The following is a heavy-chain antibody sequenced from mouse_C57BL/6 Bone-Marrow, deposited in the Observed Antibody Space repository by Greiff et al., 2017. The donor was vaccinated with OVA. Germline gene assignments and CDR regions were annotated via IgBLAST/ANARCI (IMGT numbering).Heavy chain of an antibody. V-gene: IGHV1-50*01. CDR1: GYTFTSYW. D-gene: IGHD1-1*01. CDR2: IDPSDSYT. CDR3: ARGNSFFDY. J-gene: IGHJ2*01. Sequence: QVQLQQPGAELVKPGASVKLSCKASGYTFTSYWMPWVKQRPGQGLEWIGEIDPSDSYTNYNQKFKGKATLTVDTSSSTAYMQLSSLTSEDSAVYYCARGNSFFDYWGQGTTLTVSS.